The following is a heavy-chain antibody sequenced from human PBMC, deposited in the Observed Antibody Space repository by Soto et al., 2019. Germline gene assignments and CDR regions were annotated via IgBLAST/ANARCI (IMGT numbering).Heavy chain of an antibody. J-gene: IGHJ4*02. V-gene: IGHV1-18*01. D-gene: IGHD2-15*01. CDR3: ARDSQLGY. Sequence: QPQLVQSGPEVKKSGASVKVSCKASGYTFINYGVSWVRQAPGQGLEWMGWINPLNGNTNYTQKFQGRITTTTDTSTNTAYMEVRSLRSDDTAVFYCARDSQLGYWGQGALVSVSS. CDR1: GYTFINYG. CDR2: INPLNGNT.